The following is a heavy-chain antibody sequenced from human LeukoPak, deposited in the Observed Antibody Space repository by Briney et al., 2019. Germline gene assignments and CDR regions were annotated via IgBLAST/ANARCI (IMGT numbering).Heavy chain of an antibody. Sequence: GASVKVSCKASGYTFTSYDINWVRQATGQGLEWMGWMNPNSGNTGYAQKFQGRVTITRNTSISTAYMELSSLRSEDTAVYYCARGIRYCSGGSCYGRNDAFDIWGQGTMVTVSS. J-gene: IGHJ3*02. CDR3: ARGIRYCSGGSCYGRNDAFDI. D-gene: IGHD2-15*01. CDR2: MNPNSGNT. CDR1: GYTFTSYD. V-gene: IGHV1-8*03.